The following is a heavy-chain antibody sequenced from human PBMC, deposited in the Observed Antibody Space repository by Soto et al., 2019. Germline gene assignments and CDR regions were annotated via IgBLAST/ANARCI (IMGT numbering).Heavy chain of an antibody. CDR3: ARELPQRQGRNMDV. D-gene: IGHD1-1*01. Sequence: WTWIRHRPGEGLEWFGYINHRGSLYYNPSLKSRVSMLVDTSKNQFSLNLSSVTAADTAVYYCARELPQRQGRNMDVWGQGTTVTVSS. J-gene: IGHJ6*02. CDR2: INHRGSL. V-gene: IGHV4-31*02.